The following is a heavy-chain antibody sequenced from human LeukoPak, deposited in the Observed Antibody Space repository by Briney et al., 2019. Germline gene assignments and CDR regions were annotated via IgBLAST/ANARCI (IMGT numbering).Heavy chain of an antibody. Sequence: ASVKVSCKASGYTFTSYDINWVRQATGQGLEWMGWMNPNSGNTGYAQKFQGRVTMTRNTSISTAYMELSSLRSEDTAVYYCARDLYGDLYFDYWGQGTLVTVSS. CDR2: MNPNSGNT. J-gene: IGHJ4*02. CDR1: GYTFTSYD. V-gene: IGHV1-8*01. CDR3: ARDLYGDLYFDY. D-gene: IGHD4-17*01.